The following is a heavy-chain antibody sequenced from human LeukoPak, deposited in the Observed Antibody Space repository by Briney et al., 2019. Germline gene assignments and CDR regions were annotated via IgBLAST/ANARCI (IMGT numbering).Heavy chain of an antibody. V-gene: IGHV1-46*01. D-gene: IGHD2-21*02. CDR1: GYTFTSYY. Sequence: ASVKVSCKASGYTFTSYYMHWVRQAPGQGLEWMGIINPSGGSTSYAQKFQGRVTMTRDTSTSTVYMELSSLRSEDTAVYYCARHCFASHCSREDFDYWGQGTLVTVSS. CDR2: INPSGGST. CDR3: ARHCFASHCSREDFDY. J-gene: IGHJ4*02.